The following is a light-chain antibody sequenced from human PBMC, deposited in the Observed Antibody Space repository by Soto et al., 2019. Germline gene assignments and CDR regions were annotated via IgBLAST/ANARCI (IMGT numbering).Light chain of an antibody. Sequence: EILLTQSPATLSLSPGERATLSCRASQSVSSYLAWYQQKPGQAPRLLIYGASSRATGIPDRFSGSGSGTDLTLTIRRLEPEDFAVYYCQQYGRSPTFGPGTKVDI. V-gene: IGKV3-20*01. J-gene: IGKJ1*01. CDR2: GAS. CDR3: QQYGRSPT. CDR1: QSVSSY.